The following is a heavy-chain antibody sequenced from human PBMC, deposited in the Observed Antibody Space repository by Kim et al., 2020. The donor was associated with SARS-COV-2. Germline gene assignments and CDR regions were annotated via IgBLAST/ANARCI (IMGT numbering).Heavy chain of an antibody. CDR1: GGSISSSSYY. V-gene: IGHV4-39*01. CDR2: IYYSGST. D-gene: IGHD1-7*01. J-gene: IGHJ6*02. Sequence: SETLSLTCTVSGGSISSSSYYWGWIRQPPGKGLEWIGSIYYSGSTYYNPSLKSRVTISVDTSKNQFSLKLSSVTAADTAVYYCARRPGASGTTYYYYYGMDVWGQGTTVTVSS. CDR3: ARRPGASGTTYYYYYGMDV.